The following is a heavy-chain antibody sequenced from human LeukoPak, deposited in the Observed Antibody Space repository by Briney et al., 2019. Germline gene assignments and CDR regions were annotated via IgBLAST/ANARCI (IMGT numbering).Heavy chain of an antibody. J-gene: IGHJ6*02. CDR1: GFTFSSYL. V-gene: IGHV3-7*05. CDR2: IKQDGSEK. D-gene: IGHD3-10*01. CDR3: ARAGDGRSMVRGVIIYYYYGMDV. Sequence: GGSLRLSCAASGFTFSSYLMSWVRQAPGKGLEWVANIKQDGSEKYYVDSVKGRFTISRDNAKNSLYLQMNSLRAEDTAVYYCARAGDGRSMVRGVIIYYYYGMDVWGQGTAVTVSS.